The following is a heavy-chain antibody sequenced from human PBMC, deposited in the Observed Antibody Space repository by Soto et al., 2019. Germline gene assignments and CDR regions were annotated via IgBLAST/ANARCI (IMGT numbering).Heavy chain of an antibody. CDR2: IWYDGSNK. CDR1: GFTFSSYG. D-gene: IGHD4-17*01. Sequence: PGGSLRLSCAASGFTFSSYGMHWVRQAPGKGLEWVAVIWYDGSNKYYADSVKGRFTISRDNSKNTLYLQMNSLRAEDTAVYYCARSPTTTPPWFDPWGQGTLVTVSS. J-gene: IGHJ5*02. CDR3: ARSPTTTPPWFDP. V-gene: IGHV3-33*01.